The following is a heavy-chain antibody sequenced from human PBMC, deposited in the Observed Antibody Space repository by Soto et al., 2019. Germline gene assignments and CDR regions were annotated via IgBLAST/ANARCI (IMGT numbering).Heavy chain of an antibody. Sequence: ASETLSLTCTVSGGSISSGGYYWSWIRQHPGKGLEWIGYIYYSGSTYYNPSLKSRVTISVDTSKNQFSLKLSSVTAADTAVYYCARDDSGGSMDVWGKGTTVTVSS. CDR3: ARDDSGGSMDV. J-gene: IGHJ6*03. V-gene: IGHV4-31*03. CDR1: GGSISSGGYY. CDR2: IYYSGST. D-gene: IGHD3-10*01.